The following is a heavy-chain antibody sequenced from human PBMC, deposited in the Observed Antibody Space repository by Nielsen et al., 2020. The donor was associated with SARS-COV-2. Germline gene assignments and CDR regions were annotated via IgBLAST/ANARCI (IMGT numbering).Heavy chain of an antibody. CDR1: GFTFDDYT. J-gene: IGHJ4*02. CDR3: ARVGATGFFDY. D-gene: IGHD1-26*01. V-gene: IGHV3-43*01. Sequence: GSLSLSCAASGFTFDDYTMHWVRQAPGKGLEWVSLISWDGGSTYYADSVKGRFTISRDNSKNSLYLQMNSLRTEDTALYYCARVGATGFFDYWGQGTLVTVSS. CDR2: ISWDGGST.